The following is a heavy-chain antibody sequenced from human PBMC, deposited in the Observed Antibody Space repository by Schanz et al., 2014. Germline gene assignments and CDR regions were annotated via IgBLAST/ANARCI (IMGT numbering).Heavy chain of an antibody. CDR2: TYSGGST. V-gene: IGHV3-53*01. J-gene: IGHJ6*03. CDR1: GFTVSSNY. Sequence: EVQLVESGGGLIQPGGSLRLSCAASGFTVSSNYMSWVRQAPGKGLEWVSITYSGGSTYYTDAVKGRFTISRDSSKNTLYLQMNSLRAEDTAVYYCARDHQWLARYYMDVWGKGTTVTVTS. D-gene: IGHD6-19*01. CDR3: ARDHQWLARYYMDV.